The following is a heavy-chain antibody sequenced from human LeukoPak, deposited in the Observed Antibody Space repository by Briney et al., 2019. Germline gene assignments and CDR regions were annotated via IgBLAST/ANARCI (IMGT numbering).Heavy chain of an antibody. Sequence: ASVKVSCKASGYTFTGYYIHWVRQAPGRGLEWMGRIIPNSGDTKYAQKFQGRVAMTRDTSISTVYMELSGLRSDDTAVYHCARASSGLYFLDYWGQGTLVTVSS. V-gene: IGHV1-2*06. J-gene: IGHJ4*02. CDR3: ARASSGLYFLDY. CDR2: IIPNSGDT. D-gene: IGHD6-19*01. CDR1: GYTFTGYY.